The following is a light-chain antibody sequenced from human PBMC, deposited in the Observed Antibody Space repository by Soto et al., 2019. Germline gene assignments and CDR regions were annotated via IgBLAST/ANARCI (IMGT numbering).Light chain of an antibody. CDR2: GAS. CDR3: QQYNNWPPWT. V-gene: IGKV3-15*01. Sequence: EIMLTQSPATLSVSPGERATLSCRASQSVSSNLAWYQQKPGQAPRLLIYGASTRATGIPARFSGSGSGTEFTLTISSLQSEDFPGYYCQQYNNWPPWTFGQGTKVEIK. J-gene: IGKJ1*01. CDR1: QSVSSN.